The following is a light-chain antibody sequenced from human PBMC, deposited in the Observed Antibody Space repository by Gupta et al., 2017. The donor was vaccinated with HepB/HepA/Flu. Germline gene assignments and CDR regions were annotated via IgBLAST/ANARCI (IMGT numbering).Light chain of an antibody. J-gene: IGKJ5*01. CDR1: QSVNKY. CDR2: DAS. CDR3: QQRQDWPPLT. V-gene: IGKV3-11*01. Sequence: VLTQSPDTLSLSPGERATLSCRASQSVNKYLAWYQHKPGQAPRLLIYDASNRDTGIPARFSGGGYGTDFTLTISSREPEDFAVYYCQQRQDWPPLTFGQGTRVEIK.